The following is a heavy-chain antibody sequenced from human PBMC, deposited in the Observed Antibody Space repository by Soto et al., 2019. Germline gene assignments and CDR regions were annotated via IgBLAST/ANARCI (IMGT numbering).Heavy chain of an antibody. V-gene: IGHV4-59*01. J-gene: IGHJ4*02. CDR2: IYYSGTT. CDR3: ARDLRYGWGSFSFDY. CDR1: GGSISDYY. D-gene: IGHD3-10*01. Sequence: SETLSLTCTVSGGSISDYYWSWIRQPPGKGLEWIGYIYYSGTTNYNPSLKSRVTISVDTSKNQFSLKLSSVTAADTAVYYCARDLRYGWGSFSFDYWGQETLVTVSS.